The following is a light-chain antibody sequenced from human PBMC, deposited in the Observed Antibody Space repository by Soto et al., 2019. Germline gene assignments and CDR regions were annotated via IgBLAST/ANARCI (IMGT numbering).Light chain of an antibody. V-gene: IGKV1-17*01. CDR3: LQYSYYSLI. J-gene: IGKJ4*01. CDR1: QCIRDG. Sequence: DIQMTQSPSSLSASIGDRVTITCRASQCIRDGFAWYQRTPGEVPKRLTNGVSTLQSGVPSRFSVSGSGTEFTLTIRSLQPEDCATYFCLQYSYYSLILGGGTKGEIK. CDR2: GVS.